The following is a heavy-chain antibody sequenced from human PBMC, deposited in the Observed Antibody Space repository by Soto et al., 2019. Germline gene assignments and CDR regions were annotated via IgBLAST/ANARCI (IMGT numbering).Heavy chain of an antibody. CDR1: GGSLSSGGYS. Sequence: PSETLSLTCAVSGGSLSSGGYSWKWVRHPPGKGLEWIGYIYHSGSTYYNPSLKSRVTISVDRSKNQFSLKLSSVTAADTAVYYCPRARSCSSTSCYTPASWFDPWRQGPLVTV. J-gene: IGHJ5*02. CDR3: PRARSCSSTSCYTPASWFDP. CDR2: IYHSGST. V-gene: IGHV4-30-2*01. D-gene: IGHD2-2*02.